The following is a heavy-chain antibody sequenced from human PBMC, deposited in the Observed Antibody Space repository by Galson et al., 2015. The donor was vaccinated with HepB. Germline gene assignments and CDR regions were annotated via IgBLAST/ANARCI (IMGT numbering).Heavy chain of an antibody. Sequence: SLRLSCAASGFTFSNYNMNWVRQAPGKGLEWVSYITSSSTIIYYADSVKGRFTISRDNGKNSLYLQMNSLRGEDMAVYYCAREAVTTYGLDVWGQGTTVTVSS. CDR3: AREAVTTYGLDV. D-gene: IGHD1-14*01. V-gene: IGHV3-48*01. J-gene: IGHJ6*02. CDR1: GFTFSNYN. CDR2: ITSSSTII.